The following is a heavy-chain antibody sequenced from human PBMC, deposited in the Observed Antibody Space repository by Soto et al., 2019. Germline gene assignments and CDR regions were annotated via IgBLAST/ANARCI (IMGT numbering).Heavy chain of an antibody. CDR1: GGTFSSYA. Sequence: GASVKVSCKASGGTFSSYAISWVRQAPGQGLEWMGGIIPIFGTANYAQKFQGRVTITADESTSTAYMELSSLRSEDTAVYYCAFDSSGYAYRTDSWGHGTLATVSS. J-gene: IGHJ5*01. V-gene: IGHV1-69*13. CDR3: AFDSSGYAYRTDS. D-gene: IGHD3-22*01. CDR2: IIPIFGTA.